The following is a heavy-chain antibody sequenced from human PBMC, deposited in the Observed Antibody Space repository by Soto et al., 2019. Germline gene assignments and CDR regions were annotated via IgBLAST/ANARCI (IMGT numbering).Heavy chain of an antibody. CDR3: TTGSSGYPYYFDY. D-gene: IGHD3-22*01. CDR1: GCTFSNAW. V-gene: IGHV3-15*01. Sequence: WGSLRLSCAASGCTFSNAWMSWVRQAPGKGLGWVGRIKSKTDGGTTDYAAPVKGRFTISRDDSKNTLYLQMNSLKTEDTAVYYCTTGSSGYPYYFDYWGQGTLVTVSS. J-gene: IGHJ4*02. CDR2: IKSKTDGGTT.